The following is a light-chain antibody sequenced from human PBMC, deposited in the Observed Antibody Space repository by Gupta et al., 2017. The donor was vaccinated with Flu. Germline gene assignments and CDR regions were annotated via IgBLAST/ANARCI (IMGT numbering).Light chain of an antibody. CDR1: SGHSRYT. Sequence: QLVLTQSPSASASLGASVKLTCTLTSGHSRYTIAWHQQQPQKGPRYLMILNSDGSHNKGDGIPDRFSGSSSGAESYLTIASLQSEDEDDYYCQTWGSGPLVFGGGTKLTVL. V-gene: IGLV4-69*01. CDR2: LNSDGSH. CDR3: QTWGSGPLV. J-gene: IGLJ3*02.